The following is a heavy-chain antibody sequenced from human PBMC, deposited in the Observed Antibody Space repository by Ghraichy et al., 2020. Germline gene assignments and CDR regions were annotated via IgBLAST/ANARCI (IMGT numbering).Heavy chain of an antibody. D-gene: IGHD5-24*01. CDR3: ARHRSRDGAQLGGGFDP. CDR1: GGSISSSSYY. Sequence: SETLSLTCTVSGGSISSSSYYWGWIRQPPGKGLEWIGSIYYSGSTYYNPSLKSRVTISVDTSKNQFSLKLSSVTAADTAVYYCARHRSRDGAQLGGGFDPWGQGTLVTVSS. V-gene: IGHV4-39*01. CDR2: IYYSGST. J-gene: IGHJ5*02.